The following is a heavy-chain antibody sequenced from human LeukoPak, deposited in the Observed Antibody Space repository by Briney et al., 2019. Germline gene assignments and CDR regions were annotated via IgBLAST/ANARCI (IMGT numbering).Heavy chain of an antibody. D-gene: IGHD3-3*01. Sequence: GASVKVSCKASGYTFTSYGISWVRQAPGQGLEWMGWISAYNGNTNYAQKLQGRVTMTTDTSTSTAYMELRSLRSDGTAVYYCARELPLHYDFWSGYQPPSGYFDYWGQGTLVTVSS. CDR2: ISAYNGNT. J-gene: IGHJ4*02. CDR3: ARELPLHYDFWSGYQPPSGYFDY. CDR1: GYTFTSYG. V-gene: IGHV1-18*01.